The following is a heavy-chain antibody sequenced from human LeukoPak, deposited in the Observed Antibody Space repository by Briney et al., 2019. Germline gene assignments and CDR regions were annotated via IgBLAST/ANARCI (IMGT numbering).Heavy chain of an antibody. CDR2: FYVGGAT. Sequence: GGSLRLSCAVSGFSVTNNYMSWVRQAPGKGLEWVSVFYVGGATYYADSVKGRFTISRDNSENTLYLQMKSLRAEDMAVYYCAKPYSGSYRPDAFDVWGQGTKVTVSS. CDR1: GFSVTNNY. J-gene: IGHJ3*01. D-gene: IGHD1-26*01. CDR3: AKPYSGSYRPDAFDV. V-gene: IGHV3-53*01.